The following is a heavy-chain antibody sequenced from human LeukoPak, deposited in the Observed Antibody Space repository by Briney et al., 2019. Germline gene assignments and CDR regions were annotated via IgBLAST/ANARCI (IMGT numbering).Heavy chain of an antibody. Sequence: GGSLRLSCVASGFTFSRFWMICVRQAPGKGLEWVAMIKPDGSGEYYLDSVKGRFTISRDNAKNSLYLQMNSLRADDTAVYFCMTGYSSHWYNEGNYWGQGILVTVSS. CDR2: IKPDGSGE. V-gene: IGHV3-7*01. J-gene: IGHJ4*02. CDR1: GFTFSRFW. CDR3: MTGYSSHWYNEGNY. D-gene: IGHD6-19*01.